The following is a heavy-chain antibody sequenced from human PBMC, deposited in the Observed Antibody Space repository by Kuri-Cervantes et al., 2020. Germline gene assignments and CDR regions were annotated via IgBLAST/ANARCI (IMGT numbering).Heavy chain of an antibody. CDR2: ISYDGSNK. J-gene: IGHJ4*02. D-gene: IGHD6-13*01. CDR1: GFTFSSYA. V-gene: IGHV3-30-3*01. CDR3: ARVPSGGSSDY. Sequence: GGSLRLSCAASGFTFSSYAMHWVSQAPGKVLEWVAVISYDGSNKYYADSVKGRFTISRDNSKNTLYLQMNSLRAEDTSVYYCARVPSGGSSDYWGQGTLVTVSS.